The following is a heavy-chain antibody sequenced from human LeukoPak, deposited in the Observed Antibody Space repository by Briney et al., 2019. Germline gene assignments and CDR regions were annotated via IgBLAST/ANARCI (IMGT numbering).Heavy chain of an antibody. CDR3: AFKSHRIGYYGEDNYYGLDV. V-gene: IGHV4-34*01. CDR1: DGFFSGYY. D-gene: IGHD3-3*01. Sequence: SETLSLTFPVYDGFFSGYYWTWIRQPPGKGLEWIGEINHSGSANYNPSLKSRVTISVDTSKNQLSLELRSVTAADAAVYFCAFKSHRIGYYGEDNYYGLDVWGQGTTVTVSS. J-gene: IGHJ6*02. CDR2: INHSGSA.